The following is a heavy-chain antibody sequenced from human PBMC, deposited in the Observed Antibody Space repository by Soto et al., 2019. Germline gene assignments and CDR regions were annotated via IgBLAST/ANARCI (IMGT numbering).Heavy chain of an antibody. CDR3: ASRKSSPYFDY. Sequence: PSETLSLTCTVSGGSISSGDYYWRWIRQPPGKGLECIGYIYYSGSTYYNPSLKSRVTISVDTSKNLFSLKLSSVTAADTAVYYCASRKSSPYFDYWGQGTLVTVSS. V-gene: IGHV4-30-4*01. CDR1: GGSISSGDYY. CDR2: IYYSGST. J-gene: IGHJ4*02. D-gene: IGHD3-10*01.